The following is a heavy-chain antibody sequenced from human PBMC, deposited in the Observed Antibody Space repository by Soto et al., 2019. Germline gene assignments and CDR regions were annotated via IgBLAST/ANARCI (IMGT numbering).Heavy chain of an antibody. D-gene: IGHD5-12*01. V-gene: IGHV1-2*04. Sequence: GASVKVSCKASGYTFTGYYMHWVRQAPGQGLEWMGWINPNSGGTNYAQKFQGWVTMTRDTSISTAYMELSRLRSDDTAVYYCARGTSLRNIVATILYGDYLDYWGQGTLVTVSS. CDR3: ARGTSLRNIVATILYGDYLDY. CDR2: INPNSGGT. J-gene: IGHJ4*02. CDR1: GYTFTGYY.